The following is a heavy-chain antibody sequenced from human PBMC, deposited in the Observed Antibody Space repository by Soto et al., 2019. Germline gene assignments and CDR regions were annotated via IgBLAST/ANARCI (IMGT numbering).Heavy chain of an antibody. CDR2: IYYSGST. CDR1: GGSISSSSYY. V-gene: IGHV4-39*01. J-gene: IGHJ6*02. CDR3: ARRGSSSAPIVYGLDV. Sequence: QLQLQESGPGLVKPSETLSLTCTVSGGSISSSSYYWGWIRQPPGKGLEWIGSIYYSGSTYYNPSLKSRVTISVDTSKNQFSLKLSSVTAADTAVYYCARRGSSSAPIVYGLDVWGQGTTVTVSS. D-gene: IGHD6-6*01.